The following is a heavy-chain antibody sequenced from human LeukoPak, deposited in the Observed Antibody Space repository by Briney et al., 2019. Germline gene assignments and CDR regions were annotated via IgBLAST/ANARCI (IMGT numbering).Heavy chain of an antibody. CDR3: ARARAVGAQVHAFDI. CDR2: IIPIFGTA. V-gene: IGHV1-69*06. J-gene: IGHJ3*02. CDR1: GGTFSSYA. Sequence: ASVKVSCKASGGTFSSYAISWVRQAPGQGLEWMGGIIPIFGTANYAQKFQGRVTIAADKSTSTAYMELSSLRSEDTAVYYCARARAVGAQVHAFDIWGQGTMITVSS. D-gene: IGHD1-26*01.